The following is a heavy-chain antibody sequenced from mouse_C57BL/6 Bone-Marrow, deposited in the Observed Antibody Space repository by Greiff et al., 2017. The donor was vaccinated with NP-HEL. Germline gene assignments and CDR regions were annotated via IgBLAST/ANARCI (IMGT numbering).Heavy chain of an antibody. V-gene: IGHV5-9-1*02. CDR1: GFTFSSYA. CDR2: ISSGGDYI. J-gene: IGHJ4*01. Sequence: EVKVVESGEGLVKPGGSLKLSCAASGFTFSSYAMSWVRQTPEKRLEWVAYISSGGDYIYYADTVKGRFTISRDNARNTLYLQMSSLKSEDTAMYYCTRGDYYTFYYAMDYWGQGTSVTVSS. D-gene: IGHD2-12*01. CDR3: TRGDYYTFYYAMDY.